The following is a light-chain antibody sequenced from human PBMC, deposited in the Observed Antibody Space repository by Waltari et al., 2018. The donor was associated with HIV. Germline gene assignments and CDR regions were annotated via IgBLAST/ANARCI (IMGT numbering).Light chain of an antibody. Sequence: SYELTQPSSVSVSPGQTARISCSGDLLAEKNARWFQQKPGQAPLLLIYKDTERPSGIPERFSGSSSGTTVTLTISGAQVEDEGDYYCYSAAGNNLRIFGGGTKLTVL. CDR1: LLAEKN. V-gene: IGLV3-27*01. J-gene: IGLJ2*01. CDR2: KDT. CDR3: YSAAGNNLRI.